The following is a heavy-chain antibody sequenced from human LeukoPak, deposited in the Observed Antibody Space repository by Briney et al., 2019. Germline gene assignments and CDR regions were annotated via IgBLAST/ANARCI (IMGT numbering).Heavy chain of an antibody. Sequence: SQTLSLTCTVSGGSISSGDYYWSWIRQPPGKGLEWIGYIYYSGSTYYNPSLKSRVTISVDTSKNHFSLKLSSVTAADTAVYYCASGSTVTTGYDAFDIWGQGTMVTVSS. CDR2: IYYSGST. CDR1: GGSISSGDYY. V-gene: IGHV4-30-4*08. CDR3: ASGSTVTTGYDAFDI. J-gene: IGHJ3*02. D-gene: IGHD4-17*01.